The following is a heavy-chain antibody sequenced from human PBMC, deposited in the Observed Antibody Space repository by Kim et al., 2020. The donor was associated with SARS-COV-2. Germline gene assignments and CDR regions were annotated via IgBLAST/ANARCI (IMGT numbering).Heavy chain of an antibody. D-gene: IGHD2-21*01. CDR2: IGSSGDT. V-gene: IGHV4-59*11. CDR3: VRAGPHGLWRYDFDY. Sequence: SETLSLTCSVSGGSIDSHYWTWIRQSPGKGLEWIAYIGSSGDTNYNPSLKSRATISLDTSKNQFSLKLFSVTAAYSAVYYCVRAGPHGLWRYDFDYWGQG. J-gene: IGHJ4*02. CDR1: GGSIDSHY.